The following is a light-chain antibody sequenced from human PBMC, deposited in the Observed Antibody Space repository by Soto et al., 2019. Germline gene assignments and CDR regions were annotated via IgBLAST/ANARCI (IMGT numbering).Light chain of an antibody. CDR3: CSYAGSYPV. V-gene: IGLV2-11*01. CDR2: DVS. Sequence: QSALTQPRSVSGSPGQSVTISCTGTSSDVGGYNYVSWYHQHPGKAPKLMIYDVSKRPSGVPDRFSGSKSGNTASLTISGLQAEDEADYYCCSYAGSYPVFGGGTKVTVL. J-gene: IGLJ2*01. CDR1: SSDVGGYNY.